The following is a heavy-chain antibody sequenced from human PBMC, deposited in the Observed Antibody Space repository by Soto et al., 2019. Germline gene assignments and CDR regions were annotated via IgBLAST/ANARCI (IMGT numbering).Heavy chain of an antibody. D-gene: IGHD6-19*01. J-gene: IGHJ4*02. V-gene: IGHV3-33*01. CDR3: ARDGPVQWLIRNYFDH. CDR2: IGYDGSKK. CDR1: GFSFSVYG. Sequence: QVQLVQSGGGVVQPGRSLRLSCAASGFSFSVYGMHWIRQVPGKGLEWVAVIGYDGSKKDYGESVQGRFTISRDNSKNMVYLQMNSLSAEDTAVYYCARDGPVQWLIRNYFDHWGQGTRVTVSS.